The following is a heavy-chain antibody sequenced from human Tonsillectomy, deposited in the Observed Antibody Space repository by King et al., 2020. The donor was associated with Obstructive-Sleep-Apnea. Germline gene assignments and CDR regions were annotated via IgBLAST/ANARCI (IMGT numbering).Heavy chain of an antibody. Sequence: VQLVESGGGLVKPGGSLRLSCAASGFTFSDYYMSWIRQAPAKGLEWLSYISSTGRTISYADSVKGRFTISRDNAKNTLYLEMNSLRAEDTAVYYCARDILSADGDYFDYWGQGTLVTVSS. D-gene: IGHD6-13*01. V-gene: IGHV3-11*01. CDR2: ISSTGRTI. CDR3: ARDILSADGDYFDY. J-gene: IGHJ4*02. CDR1: GFTFSDYY.